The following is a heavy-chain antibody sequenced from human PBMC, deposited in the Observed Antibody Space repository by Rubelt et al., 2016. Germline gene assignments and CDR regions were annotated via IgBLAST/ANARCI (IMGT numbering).Heavy chain of an antibody. CDR3: AGDSAGVGVDD. Sequence: EVQLVESGGDLVQPGGSLRLSCAASGFTFDNYWMAWVRQAPGKGLEWVANIKEDGSEKYYVDSVKGRFTIPRDNAKNSLYLQMNSRRAEGTAVYYCAGDSAGVGVDDWGQGTLVSVSS. CDR2: IKEDGSEK. CDR1: GFTFDNYW. J-gene: IGHJ4*02. D-gene: IGHD1-26*01. V-gene: IGHV3-7*03.